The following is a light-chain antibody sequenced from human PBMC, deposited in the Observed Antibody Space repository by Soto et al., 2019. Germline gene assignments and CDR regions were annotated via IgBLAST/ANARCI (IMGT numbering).Light chain of an antibody. J-gene: IGKJ4*01. CDR3: QQYGSSPPLT. Sequence: EIVLTQSPATLSLSPGDRGTFSCRASQSVSSSYLAWYQQKPGQAPRLLIYGASNRATGIPDRFSGSGSGTDFTLTISRLEPEDFAVYYCQQYGSSPPLTFGGGTKVDIK. CDR2: GAS. CDR1: QSVSSSY. V-gene: IGKV3-20*01.